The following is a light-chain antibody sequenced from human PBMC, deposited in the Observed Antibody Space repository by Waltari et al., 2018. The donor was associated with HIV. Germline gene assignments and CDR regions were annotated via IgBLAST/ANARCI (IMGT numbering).Light chain of an antibody. V-gene: IGKV3-20*01. CDR1: QSVSSSY. CDR3: QQYGSSPRT. J-gene: IGKJ1*01. CDR2: GAS. Sequence: IVLTQSPGTLSLPPGERATLSCRASQSVSSSYLAWYQQKPGQAPRLLIYGASSRATGIPDRFSGSGSGTDFTLTISRLEPEDFAVYYCQQYGSSPRTFGQGTKVEIK.